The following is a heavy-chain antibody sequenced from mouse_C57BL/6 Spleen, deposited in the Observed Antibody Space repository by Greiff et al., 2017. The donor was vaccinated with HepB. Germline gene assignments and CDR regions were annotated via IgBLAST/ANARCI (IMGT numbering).Heavy chain of an antibody. Sequence: VQLQQSGAELVRPGTSVKVSCKASGYAFTNYLIEWVKQRPGQGLEWIGVINPGSGGTNYNEKFKGKATLTADKSSSTAYMQLSSLTSEDSAVYFCARSRDGYYGFDYWGQGTTLTVSS. V-gene: IGHV1-54*01. CDR3: ARSRDGYYGFDY. D-gene: IGHD2-3*01. J-gene: IGHJ2*01. CDR1: GYAFTNYL. CDR2: INPGSGGT.